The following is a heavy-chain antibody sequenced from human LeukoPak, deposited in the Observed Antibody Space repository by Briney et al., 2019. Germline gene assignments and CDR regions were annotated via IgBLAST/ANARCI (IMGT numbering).Heavy chain of an antibody. CDR3: ARHNWGSEAFDI. D-gene: IGHD7-27*01. CDR2: IYYSGST. V-gene: IGHV4-30-4*01. Sequence: SETLSLTCTVSGGSISSGDYYWSWIRQPPGKGLEWIGYIYYSGSTYYNPSLKSRVTISVDTSKNQFSLKLSSVTAADTAVYYCARHNWGSEAFDIWGQGTMVTVSS. CDR1: GGSISSGDYY. J-gene: IGHJ3*02.